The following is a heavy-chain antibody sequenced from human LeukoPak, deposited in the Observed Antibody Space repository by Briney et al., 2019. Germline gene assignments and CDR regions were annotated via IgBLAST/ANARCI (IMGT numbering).Heavy chain of an antibody. Sequence: GGSLRLSCAASGFAFSIYWMSWVRQAPGKGLECVANIKEDGSEKYYVDSVKGRFTISRDDAKNSLYLQMNNLRAEDTAVYYCARDSFETDIDYWGQGTLVTVSS. CDR2: IKEDGSEK. D-gene: IGHD1-14*01. J-gene: IGHJ4*02. CDR1: GFAFSIYW. V-gene: IGHV3-7*01. CDR3: ARDSFETDIDY.